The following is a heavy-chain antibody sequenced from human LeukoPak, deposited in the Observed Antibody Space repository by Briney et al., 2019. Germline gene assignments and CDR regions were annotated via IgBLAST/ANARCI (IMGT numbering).Heavy chain of an antibody. J-gene: IGHJ4*02. CDR3: AKVRGDY. D-gene: IGHD1-26*01. V-gene: IGHV3-23*01. Sequence: GGSLRLSCAASGFTVSSYAMSWVRQAPGMGLQLVSAIDIGGGTTYSADSVKGRFTISRDNSKNTLYLQMDSLRAEDTAVYFCAKVRGDYWGQGTLVTVSS. CDR1: GFTVSSYA. CDR2: IDIGGGTT.